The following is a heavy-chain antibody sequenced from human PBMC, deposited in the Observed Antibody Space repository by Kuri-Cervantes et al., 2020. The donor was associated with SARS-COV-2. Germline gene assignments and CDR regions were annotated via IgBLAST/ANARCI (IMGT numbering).Heavy chain of an antibody. CDR2: IYSGGST. Sequence: GESLKISCAASGFTVSSNYMSWVRQAPGKGLEWVSVIYSGGSTYYADSVKGRFTISRDNSKNTLYLQMNSLRAEDTAVYHCSRDRGYGSGSYSDYWGQGTLVTVSS. CDR3: SRDRGYGSGSYSDY. D-gene: IGHD3-10*01. J-gene: IGHJ4*02. V-gene: IGHV3-53*01. CDR1: GFTVSSNY.